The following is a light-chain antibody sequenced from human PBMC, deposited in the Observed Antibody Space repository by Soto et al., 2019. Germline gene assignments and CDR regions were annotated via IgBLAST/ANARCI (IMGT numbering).Light chain of an antibody. J-gene: IGKJ5*01. V-gene: IGKV3-15*01. CDR2: GAS. CDR3: QQHNNRIT. Sequence: ETWMTQYPATLSVSPGERATLSCWASQSVRSYLLWYKQKPGQAPRLLIYGASTRATGIPARLSGSGSGTEFTLTISSLTSEDFAVYYCQQHNNRITFGHGTRLEIK. CDR1: QSVRSY.